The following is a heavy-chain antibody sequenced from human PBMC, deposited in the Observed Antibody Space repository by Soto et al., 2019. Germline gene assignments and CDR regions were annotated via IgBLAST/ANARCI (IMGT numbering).Heavy chain of an antibody. V-gene: IGHV1-46*01. D-gene: IGHD3-10*01. Sequence: ASVKVSCKASGYKFINHYIHWVRQAPGVGLEWMGIINPNGGGRDYAQKFQGRVTMTTDTYASTVHMELSSLRSEDTAVYFCARDSSASATSYSFDYWGQGTLVTVSS. CDR1: GYKFINHY. J-gene: IGHJ4*02. CDR2: INPNGGGR. CDR3: ARDSSASATSYSFDY.